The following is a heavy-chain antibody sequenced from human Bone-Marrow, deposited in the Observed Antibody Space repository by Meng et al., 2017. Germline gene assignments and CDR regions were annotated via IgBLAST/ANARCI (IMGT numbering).Heavy chain of an antibody. Sequence: GSLRLSCAVSGGSISSSNWWSWVRQPPGKGLEWIGEIYHSGSTNYNPSLKSRVTISVDKPKNQFSLTLSSVTAADTAVYYCTKNDFYCLGYWGQGTLVTVSS. J-gene: IGHJ4*02. D-gene: IGHD2-21*01. CDR3: TKNDFYCLGY. CDR1: GGSISSSNW. V-gene: IGHV4-4*02. CDR2: IYHSGST.